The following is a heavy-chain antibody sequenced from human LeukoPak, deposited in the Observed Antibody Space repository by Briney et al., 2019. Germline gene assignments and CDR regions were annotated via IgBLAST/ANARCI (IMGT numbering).Heavy chain of an antibody. CDR3: ARDLKVRGRPGTFEI. CDR1: GHSIRSYG. Sequence: ASVKVSCKASGHSIRSYGISWVRQTPGQGLEWMGWVNNNIVNTNNGKKFQGRVTVTTDTSTSTAYMELRSLRFDDTAVYYCARDLKVRGRPGTFEIWGQGTTVIVS. D-gene: IGHD3-16*01. V-gene: IGHV1-18*01. J-gene: IGHJ3*02. CDR2: VNNNIVNT.